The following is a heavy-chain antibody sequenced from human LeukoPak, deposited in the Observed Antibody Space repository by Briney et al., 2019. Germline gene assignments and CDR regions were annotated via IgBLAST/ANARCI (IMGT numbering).Heavy chain of an antibody. CDR3: ARRSQCNLSTCSKGGGFDI. Sequence: ASVKVSCKASGYTFTNYGISWVRQAPGQGLEWMGWIGASKGNTNYEQKLQGRLTLTTDTSTNTACMDLRSLRSDDTAVYYCARRSQCNLSTCSKGGGFDIWGQGTMVTVSS. V-gene: IGHV1-18*01. D-gene: IGHD2/OR15-2a*01. J-gene: IGHJ3*02. CDR1: GYTFTNYG. CDR2: IGASKGNT.